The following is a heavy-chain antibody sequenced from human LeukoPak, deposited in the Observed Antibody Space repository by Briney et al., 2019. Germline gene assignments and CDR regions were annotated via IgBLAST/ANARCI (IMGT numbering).Heavy chain of an antibody. D-gene: IGHD3-9*01. CDR1: GGSFSGYY. J-gene: IGHJ4*02. CDR2: INHSGST. CDR3: ARAGDILTGYCKPHHD. Sequence: SETLSLTCAVYGGSFSGYYWSWIRQPPGKGLEWIGEINHSGSTNYNPSLKSRVTISVDTSKNQFSLKLSSVTAADTAVYYCARAGDILTGYCKPHHDWGQETLVTVSS. V-gene: IGHV4-34*01.